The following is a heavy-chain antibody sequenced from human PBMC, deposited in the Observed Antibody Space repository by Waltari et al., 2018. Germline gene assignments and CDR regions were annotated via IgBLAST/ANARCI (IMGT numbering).Heavy chain of an antibody. Sequence: QVQLVQSGAEVKKPGASVKVSCKASGYTFTSYGISWVRQAPGQGLEWMGRITPILGIANYAQKFQGRVTITADKSTSTAYMELSSLRSEDTAVYYCARELSVRGVHPQFDYWGQGTLVTVSS. CDR3: ARELSVRGVHPQFDY. CDR1: GYTFTSYG. J-gene: IGHJ4*02. V-gene: IGHV1-69*04. D-gene: IGHD3-16*02. CDR2: ITPILGIA.